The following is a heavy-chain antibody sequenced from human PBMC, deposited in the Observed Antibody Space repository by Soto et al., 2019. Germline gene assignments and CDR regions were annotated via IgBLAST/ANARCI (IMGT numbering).Heavy chain of an antibody. CDR2: IYPGDSDT. V-gene: IGHV5-51*03. CDR3: ARSLVNGTYEAFDI. D-gene: IGHD6-13*01. Sequence: EVYLAQSGAEVKKPGESLKISCKGSGYNFNRYWIGWVRQMPGKGLEWMGVIYPGDSDTSYSPSLQGQVTISADKSSSAAYLQWSSLQASDTATYYCARSLVNGTYEAFDIWGQGTMVTVSS. J-gene: IGHJ3*02. CDR1: GYNFNRYW.